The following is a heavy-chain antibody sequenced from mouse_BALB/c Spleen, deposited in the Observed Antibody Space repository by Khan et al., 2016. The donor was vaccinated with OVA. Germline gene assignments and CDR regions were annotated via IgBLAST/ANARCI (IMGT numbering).Heavy chain of an antibody. V-gene: IGHV1-77*01. CDR2: ISPGSGDT. D-gene: IGHD1-2*01. Sequence: QVQLQQSGAELARPGASVKLSCKASGYTFTAYYINWVKQRTGQGLEWIGEISPGSGDTYYNERFKGKATLTADKSSSTAYMQLSSLTSEASAVYFGARRNYFGYTFAYWGQGTLVTVSA. CDR3: ARRNYFGYTFAY. J-gene: IGHJ3*01. CDR1: GYTFTAYY.